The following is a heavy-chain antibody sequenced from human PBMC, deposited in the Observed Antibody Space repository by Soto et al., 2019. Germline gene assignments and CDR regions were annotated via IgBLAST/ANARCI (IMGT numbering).Heavy chain of an antibody. D-gene: IGHD5-12*01. CDR1: GGSINTFY. V-gene: IGHV4-4*07. Sequence: PPETLALTCTVSGGSINTFYWSWFRQPAGKGLEWIGRIFSSGSTSFNPSLDSRVAMSVDTSKNHFSLNLSSVTAADMAVYYCAREGSYSAYNFAHGIQLWSFDFWGQGALVTVSS. CDR3: AREGSYSAYNFAHGIQLWSFDF. J-gene: IGHJ4*02. CDR2: IFSSGST.